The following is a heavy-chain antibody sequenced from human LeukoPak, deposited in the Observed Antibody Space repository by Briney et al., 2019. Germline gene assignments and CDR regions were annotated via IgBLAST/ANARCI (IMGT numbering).Heavy chain of an antibody. D-gene: IGHD4-17*01. V-gene: IGHV3-33*01. Sequence: GGSLRLSCAASGFAFSSFGMHWVRQAPGKGLEWVAVIWYDGTNKYYADSVKGRFTISRDNSKNTLHLQMNSLRAEDTAVYYCARATVTRWFDPWGQGTLVTVSS. CDR2: IWYDGTNK. J-gene: IGHJ5*02. CDR1: GFAFSSFG. CDR3: ARATVTRWFDP.